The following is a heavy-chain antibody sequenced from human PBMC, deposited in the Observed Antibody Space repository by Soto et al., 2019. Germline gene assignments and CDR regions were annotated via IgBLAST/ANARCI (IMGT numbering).Heavy chain of an antibody. D-gene: IGHD2-2*01. CDR1: GYTFTSYY. CDR2: INPSGGST. V-gene: IGHV1-46*01. CDR3: AREAGLVVVPAAMEDYYYGMDV. Sequence: GASVKVSCKASGYTFTSYYMHWVRQAPGQGLEWMGIINPSGGSTSYAQKFQGRVSMTRDTSTSTVYMELSSLRSEDTAMYYCAREAGLVVVPAAMEDYYYGMDVWGQGTTVTVSS. J-gene: IGHJ6*02.